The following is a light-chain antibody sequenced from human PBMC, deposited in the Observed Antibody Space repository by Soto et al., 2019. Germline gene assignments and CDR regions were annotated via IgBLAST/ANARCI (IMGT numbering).Light chain of an antibody. CDR3: LQALQTPNT. CDR1: QSLLHSNGYSY. Sequence: DIVMTQSPLSLPVTPGEPASISCRSSQSLLHSNGYSYLDWYLQKPGQSPQLLIYFGSDRASGVPDRFRGSGSGTDFTLKISRVEAEDVGVYYCLQALQTPNTFGQGTRLEIK. J-gene: IGKJ5*01. V-gene: IGKV2-28*01. CDR2: FGS.